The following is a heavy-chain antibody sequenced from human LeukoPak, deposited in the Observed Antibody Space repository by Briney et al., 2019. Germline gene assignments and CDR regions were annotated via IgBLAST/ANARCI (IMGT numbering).Heavy chain of an antibody. CDR2: FDPEDGET. Sequence: ASVKVSCKVSGYTLTELSMHWVRRAPGKGLEWRGGFDPEDGETIYAQKFQGRVTMTEDTSTDTAYMELSNLRSEDTAVYDCAQQGTTGPGKNGVFDIWGQGTMVTVSS. J-gene: IGHJ3*02. CDR3: AQQGTTGPGKNGVFDI. V-gene: IGHV1-24*01. D-gene: IGHD2-8*01. CDR1: GYTLTELS.